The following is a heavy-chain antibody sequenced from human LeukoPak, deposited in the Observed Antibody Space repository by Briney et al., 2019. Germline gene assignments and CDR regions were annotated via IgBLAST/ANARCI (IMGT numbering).Heavy chain of an antibody. V-gene: IGHV1-18*01. CDR1: GYTFSSYG. CDR2: ISTHNGNT. D-gene: IGHD2-15*01. J-gene: IGHJ3*02. Sequence: ASVKVSCKASGYTFSSYGISWVRQAPGQGLEWMGWISTHNGNTNYAQKVQGRVTMTTDTSTSTAYMELRSLRSDDTAVYYCAREGALRGLPFDTWGQGTMVTVS. CDR3: AREGALRGLPFDT.